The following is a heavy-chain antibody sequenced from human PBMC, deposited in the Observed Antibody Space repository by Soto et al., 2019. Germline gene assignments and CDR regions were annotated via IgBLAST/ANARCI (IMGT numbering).Heavy chain of an antibody. Sequence: GGSLRLSCAASGFTFSNAWINWVRQAPGKGLEWVAVISYDGSNKYYADSVKGRFTISRDNAKNSLFLQMDSLRAEDTAVYFCARGWAAMDVWGKGTTVTVSS. CDR1: GFTFSNAW. D-gene: IGHD1-26*01. CDR3: ARGWAAMDV. CDR2: ISYDGSNK. V-gene: IGHV3-30-3*01. J-gene: IGHJ6*03.